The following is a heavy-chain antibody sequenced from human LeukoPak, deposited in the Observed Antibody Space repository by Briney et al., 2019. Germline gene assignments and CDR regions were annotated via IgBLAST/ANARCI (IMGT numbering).Heavy chain of an antibody. D-gene: IGHD2-2*01. CDR1: GGSISGADYY. CDR2: IYYSGST. CDR3: ARAGSTSCYDY. J-gene: IGHJ4*02. V-gene: IGHV4-31*03. Sequence: HSETLSLTCTVSGGSISGADYYWSWIRQPPGKGLEWIGYIYYSGSTYYNPSLKSRVTISVDTSKNQFSLKLSSVTAADTAVYYCARAGSTSCYDYWGQGTLVTVSS.